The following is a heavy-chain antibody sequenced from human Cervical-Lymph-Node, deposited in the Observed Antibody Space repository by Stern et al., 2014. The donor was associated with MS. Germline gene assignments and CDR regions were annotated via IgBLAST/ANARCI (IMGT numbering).Heavy chain of an antibody. CDR2: SSAYNGNT. V-gene: IGHV1-18*01. CDR3: ARGLLGSENAFDI. D-gene: IGHD2-15*01. Sequence: VQLVESGAGVKQPGASVKVSCEASGFTFTSYGISWVRRAPGQGLAWVGWSSAYNGNTNYAEKLQVRVTMTTDTSTSTVYMELRSLRSDDTAVYYCARGLLGSENAFDIWGQGTMVTVSS. CDR1: GFTFTSYG. J-gene: IGHJ3*02.